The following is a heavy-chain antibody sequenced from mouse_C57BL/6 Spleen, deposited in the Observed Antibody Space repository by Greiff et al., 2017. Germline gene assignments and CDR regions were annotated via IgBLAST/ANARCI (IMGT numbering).Heavy chain of an antibody. CDR2: ISSGGDYI. Sequence: EVQGVGSGEGLLKPGGSLKLSCAASGFTFSSYAMSWVRQTPEKRLGWVSYISSGGDYIYYADTVKGRFTISRDNARNTLYLQMSSLKSEDTAMYYCTREGIYDGYYGFAYWGQGTLVTVSA. J-gene: IGHJ3*01. CDR1: GFTFSSYA. CDR3: TREGIYDGYYGFAY. D-gene: IGHD2-3*01. V-gene: IGHV5-9-1*02.